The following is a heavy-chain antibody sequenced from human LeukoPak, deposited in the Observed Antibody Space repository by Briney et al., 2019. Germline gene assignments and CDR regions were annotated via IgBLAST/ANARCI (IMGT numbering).Heavy chain of an antibody. CDR3: ARARAWIQENFDY. V-gene: IGHV4-34*01. CDR1: GGSFSGYY. J-gene: IGHJ4*02. D-gene: IGHD5-18*01. CDR2: INHSGST. Sequence: KPSETLSLTCAVYGGSFSGYYWSWIRQPPGKGLEWIGEINHSGSTNYNPSLKSRVTISVDTSKNQFSLKLSSVTAADTAVYYCARARAWIQENFDYRGQGTLVTVSS.